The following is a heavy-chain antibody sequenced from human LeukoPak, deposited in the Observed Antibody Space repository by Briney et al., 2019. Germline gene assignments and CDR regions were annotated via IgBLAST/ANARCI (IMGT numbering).Heavy chain of an antibody. CDR1: GFAVTTNY. D-gene: IGHD3-22*01. J-gene: IGHJ3*02. Sequence: GGSLRLSCAASGFAVTTNYMIWVRQPPGKGLDWLSSIYSGGSTYYADSVKGRFTVSRDNSKNTLYLEMNSLRAEDTAVYYCATLNFYDSSGYETEPFDIWGQGTMVTVSS. V-gene: IGHV3-53*01. CDR3: ATLNFYDSSGYETEPFDI. CDR2: IYSGGST.